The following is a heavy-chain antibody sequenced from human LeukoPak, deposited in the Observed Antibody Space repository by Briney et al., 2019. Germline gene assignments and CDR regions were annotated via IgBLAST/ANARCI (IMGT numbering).Heavy chain of an antibody. Sequence: SENLSLTCTVSADSITSYYWTWLRQSPEKGLEWSGDVYNYESTKYEPSLKSRVSISEATAKKQCSLHLNSVTAADTAVYYCARGVGYGDSRHYDHWGHGILVTVSS. CDR1: ADSITSYY. CDR2: VYNYEST. CDR3: ARGVGYGDSRHYDH. D-gene: IGHD4-17*01. J-gene: IGHJ4*01. V-gene: IGHV4-59*01.